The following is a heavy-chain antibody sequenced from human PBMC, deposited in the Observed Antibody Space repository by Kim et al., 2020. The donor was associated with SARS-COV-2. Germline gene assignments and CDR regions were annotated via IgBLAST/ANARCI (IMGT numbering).Heavy chain of an antibody. Sequence: ASVKVSCKASGYTFTSYGISWVRQAPGQGLEWMGWISAYNGNTNYAQKLQGRVTMTTDTSTSTTYMELRSLRSDDTAVYYCARVPPRRVVTALPDYWGQGALVTVSS. V-gene: IGHV1-18*04. CDR3: ARVPPRRVVTALPDY. CDR2: ISAYNGNT. J-gene: IGHJ4*02. D-gene: IGHD2-21*02. CDR1: GYTFTSYG.